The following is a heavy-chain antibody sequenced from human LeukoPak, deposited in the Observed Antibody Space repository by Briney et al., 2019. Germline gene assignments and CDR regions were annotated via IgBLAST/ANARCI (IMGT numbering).Heavy chain of an antibody. CDR3: VRARYSADSYYFDY. D-gene: IGHD5-18*01. J-gene: IGHJ4*02. Sequence: PGGSLRLSCAASGFTFNSYVMSWVRQAPGKGLEWVASVKQDESEKYYVDSVKGRFTISRDKAKNSLYLQMNSLRAEDTAVYYCVRARYSADSYYFDYWGQGTLVTVSS. V-gene: IGHV3-7*03. CDR2: VKQDESEK. CDR1: GFTFNSYV.